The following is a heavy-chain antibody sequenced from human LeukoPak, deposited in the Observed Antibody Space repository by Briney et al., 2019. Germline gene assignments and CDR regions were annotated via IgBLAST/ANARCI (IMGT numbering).Heavy chain of an antibody. CDR1: GGSIGSYY. CDR2: IYTSGST. Sequence: SETLSLTCTVSGGSIGSYYWSWIRQPAGKGLEWIGRIYTSGSTNYNPSLKSRVTMSVDTSKNQFSLKLSSVTAADTAVYYCAVTYYYDSSGYSNFDYWGQGTLVTVSS. CDR3: AVTYYYDSSGYSNFDY. V-gene: IGHV4-4*07. J-gene: IGHJ4*02. D-gene: IGHD3-22*01.